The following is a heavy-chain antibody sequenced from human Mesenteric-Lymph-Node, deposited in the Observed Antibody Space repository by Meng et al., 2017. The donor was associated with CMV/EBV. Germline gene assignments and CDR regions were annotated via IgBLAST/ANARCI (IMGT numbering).Heavy chain of an antibody. J-gene: IGHJ4*02. V-gene: IGHV4-34*01. D-gene: IGHD3-9*01. CDR3: ARGSSYDILTGYFDY. CDR2: ITHSGST. CDR1: GGSFCGYY. Sequence: LQSGGSVSLHSCTLSSTSSVVGGSFCGYYWNWIRQSPEKGLEWIGEITHSGSTTYNPSFTSRIIISVDTSTNQISLNMSSVTAADTAVYYCARGSSYDILTGYFDYWGQGALVTVSS.